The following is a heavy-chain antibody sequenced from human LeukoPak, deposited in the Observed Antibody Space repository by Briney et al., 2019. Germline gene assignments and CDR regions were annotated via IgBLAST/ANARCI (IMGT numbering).Heavy chain of an antibody. J-gene: IGHJ4*02. V-gene: IGHV4-38-2*02. CDR2: IYHSGST. CDR3: AKDPRRYSRTGGYFDY. Sequence: SETLSLTCTVSGYSISSGYYWGWIRQPPGKGLEWIGNIYHSGSTNYNPSLKSRVTISVDTSKNQFSLKLSSVTAEDTAVYYCAKDPRRYSRTGGYFDYWGQGTLVTVSS. CDR1: GYSISSGYY. D-gene: IGHD6-13*01.